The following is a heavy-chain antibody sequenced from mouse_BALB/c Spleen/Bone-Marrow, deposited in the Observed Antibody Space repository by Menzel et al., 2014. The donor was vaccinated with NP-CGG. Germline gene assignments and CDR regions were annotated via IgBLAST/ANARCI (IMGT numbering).Heavy chain of an antibody. D-gene: IGHD3-1*01. V-gene: IGHV14-3*02. J-gene: IGHJ3*01. CDR1: GFNIKDTY. CDR2: IDPANGNT. Sequence: EVKLMESGAELVKPGASVKLSCTASGFNIKDTYMHWVKQRPEQGLEWIGRIDPANGNTKYDPKFQGKATITADTSSNTAYLQLSSLTSEDTAVYYCARRAARATGFAYWGQGTLVTVSA. CDR3: ARRAARATGFAY.